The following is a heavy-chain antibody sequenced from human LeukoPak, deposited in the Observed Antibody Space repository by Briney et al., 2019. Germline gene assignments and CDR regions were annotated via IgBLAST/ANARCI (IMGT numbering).Heavy chain of an antibody. J-gene: IGHJ4*02. D-gene: IGHD3-22*01. CDR1: GLTVSSNY. CDR2: IYSGGST. V-gene: IGHV3-66*02. CDR3: ARGRYYDTLDY. Sequence: GGSLRLSCAASGLTVSSNYMNWVRQAPGKGLEWVSVIYSGGSTYYADSVKGRFTISRDNSKNTLFLQMNSLRTEDTAVYYCARGRYYDTLDYWGQGTLVTVSS.